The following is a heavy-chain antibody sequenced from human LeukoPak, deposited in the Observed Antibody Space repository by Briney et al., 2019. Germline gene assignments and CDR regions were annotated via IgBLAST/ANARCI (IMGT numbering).Heavy chain of an antibody. D-gene: IGHD3-16*01. CDR1: GYTLTELS. J-gene: IGHJ6*03. V-gene: IGHV1-24*01. Sequence: ASVKVSCRVSGYTLTELSMHWVRQAPGKGLEWMGGFDPEDGETIYAQKFQGRVTMTEDTSTDTAYMELSSLRSEDTAVYYCARLNYYYYYMDVWGKGTTVTVSS. CDR2: FDPEDGET. CDR3: ARLNYYYYYMDV.